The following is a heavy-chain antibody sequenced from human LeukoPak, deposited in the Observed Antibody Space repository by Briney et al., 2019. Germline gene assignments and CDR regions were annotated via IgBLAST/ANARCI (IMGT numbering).Heavy chain of an antibody. D-gene: IGHD2-2*01. CDR3: ARESSSSNDY. CDR2: ISGSGGST. CDR1: GLTFSSYA. J-gene: IGHJ4*02. Sequence: PGGSLRLSCAASGLTFSSYAMSCVRQPPGKGLEWVSAISGSGGSTYYADSVKGRFTISRENPKNTLYLQMNSLRAEDTAVYYCARESSSSNDYWGQGTLVTVSS. V-gene: IGHV3-23*01.